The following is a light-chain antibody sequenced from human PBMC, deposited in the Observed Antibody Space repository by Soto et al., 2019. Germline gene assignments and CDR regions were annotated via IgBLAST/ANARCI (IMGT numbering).Light chain of an antibody. V-gene: IGLV2-14*01. CDR2: DVS. CDR3: SSYTIRSTLV. Sequence: QSALTQRASVSGCPGQSITISCTGTSSDVGGYNYVSWYQQHPGKAPKLMIYDVSNRPSGVSNRFSGSKSGNTASLTISGLQAEYEAHYYCSSYTIRSTLVFGAGTKVTV. J-gene: IGLJ1*01. CDR1: SSDVGGYNY.